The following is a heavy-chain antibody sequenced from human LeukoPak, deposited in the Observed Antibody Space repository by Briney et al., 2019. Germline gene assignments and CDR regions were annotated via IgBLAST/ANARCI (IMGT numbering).Heavy chain of an antibody. J-gene: IGHJ3*02. CDR1: GFTFNNYA. CDR2: IKGDGSAK. CDR3: ARDRGWIQHDI. V-gene: IGHV3-7*01. D-gene: IGHD5-18*01. Sequence: GGSLRLSCAASGFTFNNYAMNWVRQAPGKGLEWVAFIKGDGSAKKYVDSVKGRFTISRDNAKNSLFLQMNSLRAEDTAVYYCARDRGWIQHDIWGQGTMVTVSS.